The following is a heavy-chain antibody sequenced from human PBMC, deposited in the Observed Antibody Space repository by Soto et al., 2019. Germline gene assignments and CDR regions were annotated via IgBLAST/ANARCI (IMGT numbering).Heavy chain of an antibody. CDR3: ASPFGYGDQGGGYNWFDP. D-gene: IGHD4-17*01. CDR1: GGSISSSSYY. J-gene: IGHJ5*02. V-gene: IGHV4-39*01. CDR2: IYYSGST. Sequence: QLQLQESGPGLVKPSETLSLTCTVSGGSISSSSYYWGWIRQPPGKGLEWIGSIYYSGSTYYNPSLKSRVTISVDTSKNQFSLKPSSVTAADTAVYYCASPFGYGDQGGGYNWFDPWGQGTLVTVSS.